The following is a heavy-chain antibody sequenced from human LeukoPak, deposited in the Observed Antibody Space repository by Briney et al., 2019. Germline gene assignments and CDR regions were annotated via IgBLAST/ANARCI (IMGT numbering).Heavy chain of an antibody. D-gene: IGHD3-3*01. V-gene: IGHV3-11*06. Sequence: GGSLRLSCAASGFTFSDYYMSWIRQAPGKGLEWVSSISPGSDYIYYADSVKGRFTISRDNAKNSLYLQMNSLRAEDTAVYYCARSTFWSGPLDYWGQGTLVTVSS. CDR2: ISPGSDYI. CDR1: GFTFSDYY. J-gene: IGHJ4*02. CDR3: ARSTFWSGPLDY.